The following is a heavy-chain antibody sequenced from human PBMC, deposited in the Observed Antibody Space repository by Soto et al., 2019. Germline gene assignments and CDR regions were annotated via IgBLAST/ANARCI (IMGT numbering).Heavy chain of an antibody. CDR1: GGSISSSSYY. CDR3: ARGLWEVLYGVSY. CDR2: TYYSGST. V-gene: IGHV4-39*01. D-gene: IGHD1-26*01. Sequence: QLQLQESGPGLVKPSETLSLTCTVSGGSISSSSYYAGWIRQPPGTGLEWIGSTYYSGSTYYNPSLKSRVSTSVDTSKNQFSLKLSSVTAADTAVYYCARGLWEVLYGVSYWGQGTLVTVSS. J-gene: IGHJ4*02.